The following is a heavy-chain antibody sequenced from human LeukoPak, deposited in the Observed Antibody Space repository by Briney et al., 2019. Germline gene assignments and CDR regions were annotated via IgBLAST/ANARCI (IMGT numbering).Heavy chain of an antibody. CDR1: GFTVSSNY. CDR3: AKFDGDYGDFFDY. V-gene: IGHV3-53*01. J-gene: IGHJ4*02. CDR2: IYSGGST. Sequence: GGSLRLSCAASGFTVSSNYMSWVRQAPGKGLEWVSVIYSGGSTYYADSVKGRFTISRDNSKNTLYLQMNSLRAEDTAVYYCAKFDGDYGDFFDYWGQGTLVTVSS. D-gene: IGHD4-17*01.